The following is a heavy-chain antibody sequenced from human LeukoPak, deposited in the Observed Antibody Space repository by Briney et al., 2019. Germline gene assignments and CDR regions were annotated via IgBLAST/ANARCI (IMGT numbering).Heavy chain of an antibody. CDR1: GFAFSSSA. Sequence: HPGGSLRLSCAASGFAFSSSAMSWVRQAPGKGLEWVSAISGSGGSTYYADSVKGRFTISRDNSKNTLYLQMNSLRAEDTAVYYCAKADNVQYPLDYWGQGTLVTVSS. J-gene: IGHJ4*02. CDR2: ISGSGGST. D-gene: IGHD2-2*01. CDR3: AKADNVQYPLDY. V-gene: IGHV3-23*01.